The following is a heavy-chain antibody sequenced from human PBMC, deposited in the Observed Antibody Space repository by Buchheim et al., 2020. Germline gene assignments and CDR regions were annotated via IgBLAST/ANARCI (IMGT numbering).Heavy chain of an antibody. Sequence: EVQLLESGGDLVQPGGSLRLSCAASGFTFSNYAMSWVRPAPGKGLEWVSTITGSGGSTYYADSVKGRFTFSRDNSENTLYLQMNGLRADDSAIYYCAKGGAAAGWFDYWGQGTL. J-gene: IGHJ4*02. CDR3: AKGGAAAGWFDY. D-gene: IGHD6-13*01. V-gene: IGHV3-23*01. CDR2: ITGSGGST. CDR1: GFTFSNYA.